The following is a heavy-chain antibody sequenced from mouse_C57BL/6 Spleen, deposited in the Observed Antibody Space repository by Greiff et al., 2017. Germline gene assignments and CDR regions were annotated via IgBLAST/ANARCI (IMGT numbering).Heavy chain of an antibody. CDR1: GYNFTSYW. D-gene: IGHD6-2*01. CDR2: IDPSDSYT. J-gene: IGHJ2*01. CDR3: AIKSLSGGYYVDY. V-gene: IGHV1-69*01. Sequence: QVQLQQPGAELVMPGASVKLSCKASGYNFTSYWMHWVKQRPGQGLEWIGEIDPSDSYTNYNQKFKGKSTLTVDKSSSTAYMQLSRLTSGNSAVEDCAIKSLSGGYYVDYWGQGTTLTVSS.